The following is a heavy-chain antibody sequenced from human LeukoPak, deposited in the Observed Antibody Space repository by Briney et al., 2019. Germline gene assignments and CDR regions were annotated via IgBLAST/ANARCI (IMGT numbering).Heavy chain of an antibody. J-gene: IGHJ3*02. CDR1: GFTFSSYG. D-gene: IGHD4-11*01. V-gene: IGHV3-30*18. CDR3: AKDPRNPTTHDAFDI. Sequence: PGGSLRLSCAASGFTFSSYGMHWVRQAPGKGLEWVAVISYDGSNKYYADSVKGRFTISRDNSKNTLYLQMNSLRAEDTAVYYCAKDPRNPTTHDAFDIWGQGTMVTVSS. CDR2: ISYDGSNK.